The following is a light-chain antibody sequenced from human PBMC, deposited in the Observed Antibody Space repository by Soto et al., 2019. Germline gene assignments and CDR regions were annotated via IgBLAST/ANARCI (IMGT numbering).Light chain of an antibody. J-gene: IGLJ1*01. CDR2: DVS. V-gene: IGLV2-11*01. CDR3: CSSAGDFYV. CDR1: TSDVGGYDY. Sequence: QSALTQPRSVSGSPGQSVAISCTGTTSDVGGYDYVSWHQQHPGKDPELIIFDVSKRPSGVPDRFSGSKSGNTASLTISGLQADDEADYLCCSSAGDFYVFGSENKLTVL.